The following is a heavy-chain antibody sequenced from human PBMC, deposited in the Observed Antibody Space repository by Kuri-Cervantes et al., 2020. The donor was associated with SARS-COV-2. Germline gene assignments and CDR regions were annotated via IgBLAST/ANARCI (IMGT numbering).Heavy chain of an antibody. CDR2: INPNSGGT. D-gene: IGHD3-10*01. Sequence: ASVKVSCKASGYTFTGYYMHWVRQAPGQGLEWMGWINPNSGGTNYAQKFQGWVTMTRDTSISTVYMELSRLRSDDTAVYYCARGMVWGLIQYYYYGMDVWGQGTTVTVSS. J-gene: IGHJ6*02. CDR1: GYTFTGYY. V-gene: IGHV1-2*04. CDR3: ARGMVWGLIQYYYYGMDV.